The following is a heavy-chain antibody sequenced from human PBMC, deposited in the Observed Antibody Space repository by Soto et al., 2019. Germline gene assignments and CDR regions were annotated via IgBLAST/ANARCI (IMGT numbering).Heavy chain of an antibody. CDR2: IRSKNYGRTT. V-gene: IGHV3-49*03. D-gene: IGHD3-22*01. CDR1: GFTFGNNA. J-gene: IGHJ3*02. Sequence: GGSLRLSCTGSGFTFGNNAMTWFRQAPGKGLEWVGFIRSKNYGRTTEYAASVQGRFTISRDDSKGIAYLEMNSLTTDDTAVYYCSRPSYDYDSSGFEPGAFDIWGQGTMVTVSS. CDR3: SRPSYDYDSSGFEPGAFDI.